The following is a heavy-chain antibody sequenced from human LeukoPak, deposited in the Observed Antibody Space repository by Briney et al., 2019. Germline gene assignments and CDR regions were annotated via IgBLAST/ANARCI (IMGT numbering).Heavy chain of an antibody. CDR2: IYYSGST. D-gene: IGHD3-10*01. Sequence: PSETLSLTCTVSGASISSYYWSWIRQPPGKGLEWIGYIYYSGSTNYNPSLKSRVTISVDTSKNQFSLKLSSVTAADTAVYYCAREGGSGSYYPRALWGQGTMVTVSS. CDR1: GASISSYY. CDR3: AREGGSGSYYPRAL. J-gene: IGHJ3*01. V-gene: IGHV4-59*12.